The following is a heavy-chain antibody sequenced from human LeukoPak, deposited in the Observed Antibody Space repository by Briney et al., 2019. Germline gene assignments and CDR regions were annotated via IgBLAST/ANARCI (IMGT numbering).Heavy chain of an antibody. V-gene: IGHV3-74*03. CDR1: GLTFSSDW. D-gene: IGHD3-22*01. Sequence: GGSLRLSCVASGLTFSSDWMLWVRQAPGKGLGWLSHINSDSTITTYADSVRGRFTISRDNAKNSLYLQMNSLRVEDTALYYCLRDFPGRHGYWGYWRHDTLVPVSS. CDR2: INSDSTIT. CDR3: LRDFPGRHGYWGY. J-gene: IGHJ1*01.